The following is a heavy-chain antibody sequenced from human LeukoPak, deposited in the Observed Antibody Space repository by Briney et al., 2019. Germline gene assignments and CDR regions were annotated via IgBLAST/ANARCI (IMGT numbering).Heavy chain of an antibody. CDR1: GYTFTSYG. J-gene: IGHJ3*02. Sequence: ASVKVSCKASGYTFTSYGISWVRQAPGQGLEWMGWISAYNGNTNYAQKLQGRVTMTTDTSTSTAYMELRSLRAEDTAVYYCARKALIAAAGSTEAFDIWGQGTMVTVSS. CDR3: ARKALIAAAGSTEAFDI. D-gene: IGHD6-13*01. CDR2: ISAYNGNT. V-gene: IGHV1-18*01.